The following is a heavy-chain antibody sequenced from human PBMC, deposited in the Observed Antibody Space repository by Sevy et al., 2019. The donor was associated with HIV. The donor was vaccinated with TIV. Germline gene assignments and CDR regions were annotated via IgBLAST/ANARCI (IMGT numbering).Heavy chain of an antibody. CDR3: ARDFAPGIAVAGTGYYFDY. Sequence: GGSLRLSCAASGFAFSDYYVSWIRQAPGKGLEWVSYISDSGSHIYYADSVKGRFTISRDNAKNSLYLQMNSLRAEDTAVYYCARDFAPGIAVAGTGYYFDYWGQGTLVTASS. V-gene: IGHV3-11*01. CDR2: ISDSGSHI. CDR1: GFAFSDYY. D-gene: IGHD6-19*01. J-gene: IGHJ4*02.